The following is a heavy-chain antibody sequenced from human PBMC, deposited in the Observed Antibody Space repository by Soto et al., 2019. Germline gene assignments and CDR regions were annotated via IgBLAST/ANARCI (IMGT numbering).Heavy chain of an antibody. J-gene: IGHJ4*02. CDR1: GASISSSSYY. V-gene: IGHV4-39*01. Sequence: SETLSLTCTVSGASISSSSYYWGWIRQPPGRGLEWIGTMYYSGSTYYNPSLKSRVTISGDTSKNQFSLKLTSVTAADTAVYYCARSVALTGTRNSDYWGQGIQVTVSS. D-gene: IGHD6-19*01. CDR3: ARSVALTGTRNSDY. CDR2: MYYSGST.